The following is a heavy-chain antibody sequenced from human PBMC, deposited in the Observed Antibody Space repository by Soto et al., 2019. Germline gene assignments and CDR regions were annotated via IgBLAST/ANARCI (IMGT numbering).Heavy chain of an antibody. J-gene: IGHJ3*02. CDR3: VGDATGGAFDI. CDR1: GYTFTSYY. CDR2: INPSGGST. Sequence: ASVKVSCKASGYTFTSYYMHWVRQAPGQGLEWMGIINPSGGSTSYAQKFQGRVTMTRDTSTSTVYMELSSLRSEDTAVYYCVGDATGGAFDISGQGTMLTVSS. V-gene: IGHV1-46*01. D-gene: IGHD2-15*01.